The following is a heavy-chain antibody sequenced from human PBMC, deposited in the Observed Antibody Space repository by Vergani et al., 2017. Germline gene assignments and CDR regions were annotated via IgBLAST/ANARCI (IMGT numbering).Heavy chain of an antibody. V-gene: IGHV4-59*01. CDR2: IYYSGST. D-gene: IGHD1-26*01. Sequence: QVQLQESGPGLVKPSETLSLTCPVSGGSISSYYWSWIRQPPGKGLEWIGYIYYSGSTNYNPSLKSRVTISVDTSKNQFSLKLSSVTAADTAVYYCASLSGSYSGGWFDPWGQGTLVTVSS. CDR1: GGSISSYY. CDR3: ASLSGSYSGGWFDP. J-gene: IGHJ5*02.